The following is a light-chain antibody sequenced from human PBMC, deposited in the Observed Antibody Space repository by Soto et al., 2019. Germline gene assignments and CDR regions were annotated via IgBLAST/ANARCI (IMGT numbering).Light chain of an antibody. Sequence: EIVLTQSPGTLSLSPGERATLSCRASQSVSSSFLAWYQQRPGQAPRLLIFGASYRATGIPDRFSGSGSGTDFTFTISRLGPEDFAVYYCQQYDTSPRCTFGQGTK. V-gene: IGKV3-20*01. J-gene: IGKJ2*02. CDR2: GAS. CDR1: QSVSSSF. CDR3: QQYDTSPRCT.